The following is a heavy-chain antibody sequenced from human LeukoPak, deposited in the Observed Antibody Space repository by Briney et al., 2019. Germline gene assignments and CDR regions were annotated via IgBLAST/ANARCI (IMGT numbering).Heavy chain of an antibody. D-gene: IGHD6-6*01. CDR3: AKEGGPARPGLDS. CDR2: IYHTGST. CDR1: GASMSSHY. J-gene: IGHJ4*02. Sequence: SETLSLTCTVSGASMSSHYWTWMRQDPGTGLEWIGNIYHTGSTSYNPALESRVTISLDTSNNQFSLKLTSVTAADTAVYYCAKEGGPARPGLDSWGQGTLVTVSS. V-gene: IGHV4-59*11.